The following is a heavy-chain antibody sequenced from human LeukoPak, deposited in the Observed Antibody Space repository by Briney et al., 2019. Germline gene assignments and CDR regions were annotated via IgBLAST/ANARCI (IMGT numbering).Heavy chain of an antibody. D-gene: IGHD3-10*01. CDR2: ISSSSSYI. J-gene: IGHJ6*04. CDR1: GFTFTSYS. V-gene: IGHV3-21*01. CDR3: ARPPWGSGSFGYYYGMDV. Sequence: GGSLRLSCAPSGFTFTSYSMNWVRQAPGKGLEWVSSISSSSSYIYYADSVKGRFTISRDNAKNSLYLQMNSLRAEDTAVYYCARPPWGSGSFGYYYGMDVWGKGTTVTVSS.